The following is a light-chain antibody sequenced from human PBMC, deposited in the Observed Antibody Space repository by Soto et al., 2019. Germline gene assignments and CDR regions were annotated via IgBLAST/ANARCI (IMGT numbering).Light chain of an antibody. CDR3: CSYAGSSLYVV. J-gene: IGLJ2*01. CDR1: SSDVGSYNR. Sequence: QSALTQPASVSGSPGQSITISCSGTSSDVGSYNRVSWYQQHPGKAPKLMIYEGSKWPSGVSNRFSGSKSGNTASLTISGLQAEDEADYYCCSYAGSSLYVVFGGGTKLTVL. V-gene: IGLV2-23*01. CDR2: EGS.